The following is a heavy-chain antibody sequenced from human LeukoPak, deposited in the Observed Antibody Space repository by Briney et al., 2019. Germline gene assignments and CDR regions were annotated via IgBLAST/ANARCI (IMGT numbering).Heavy chain of an antibody. CDR1: GFIFTTYV. CDR3: ARARLYYNGSGNNGLDV. CDR2: IWSDGSNK. V-gene: IGHV3-33*01. Sequence: TGGSLRLSCAASGFIFTTYVMHWVRQAPGKGLEWVAVIWSDGSNKYYADSVRGRFTISRDNSKNTLYLQMNSLRAEDTAVYYCARARLYYNGSGNNGLDVWGQGTTVTVSS. D-gene: IGHD3-10*01. J-gene: IGHJ6*02.